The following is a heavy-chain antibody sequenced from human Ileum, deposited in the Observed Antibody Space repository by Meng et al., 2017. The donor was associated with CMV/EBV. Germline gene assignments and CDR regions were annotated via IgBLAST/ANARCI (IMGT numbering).Heavy chain of an antibody. CDR2: IYSGGSST. V-gene: IGHV3-23*03. Sequence: GESLKISCAASGFTFSSYAMSWVRQAPGKGLEWVSVIYSGGSSTYYADSVKGRFTISRDNSKNTLYLQMNSLRAEDTAVYYCAKAVGYSYGPSSTGVFDYWGQGTLVTVSS. CDR1: GFTFSSYA. CDR3: AKAVGYSYGPSSTGVFDY. D-gene: IGHD5-18*01. J-gene: IGHJ4*02.